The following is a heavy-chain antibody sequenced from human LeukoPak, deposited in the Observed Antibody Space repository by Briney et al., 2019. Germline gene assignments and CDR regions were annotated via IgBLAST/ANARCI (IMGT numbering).Heavy chain of an antibody. D-gene: IGHD2-15*01. CDR1: GFTLSNYW. V-gene: IGHV3-74*01. J-gene: IGHJ5*02. Sequence: GGSRRLSCAASGFTLSNYWMHWVRQVPGKGLVWVTRISSDGTSTSYADSVKGRFTVSRDNAKNTLYLQMNSLRAEDTAVYYCVRAPSGGWDGWFDPWGQGTLVTVSS. CDR3: VRAPSGGWDGWFDP. CDR2: ISSDGTST.